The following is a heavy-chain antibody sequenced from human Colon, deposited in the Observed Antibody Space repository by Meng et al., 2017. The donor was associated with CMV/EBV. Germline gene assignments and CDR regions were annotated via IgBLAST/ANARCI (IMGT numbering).Heavy chain of an antibody. D-gene: IGHD2-2*02. CDR1: GYTFTGYY. CDR3: ARDHWGIVVVPAAIPTRGAHKDY. Sequence: ASVKVSCKASGYTFTGYYMHWVRQAPGQGLEWMGWINPNSGGTSYAQKFQGRVTMTRDTSISTAYMELSRLRSDDTAVYYCARDHWGIVVVPAAIPTRGAHKDYWGQGTLVTVSS. CDR2: INPNSGGT. J-gene: IGHJ4*02. V-gene: IGHV1-2*02.